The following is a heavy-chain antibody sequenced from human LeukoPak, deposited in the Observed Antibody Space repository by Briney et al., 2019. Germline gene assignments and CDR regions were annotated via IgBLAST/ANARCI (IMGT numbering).Heavy chain of an antibody. CDR2: ISAYNGNT. D-gene: IGHD3-16*01. V-gene: IGHV1-18*01. Sequence: ASVKVSCKASGYTFTTYGISWVRQATGQGLEWMGWISAYNGNTNYAQKLQGRVTMTTDTSTSTAYMELRSLGSDDTAVYYCARKALNLGALGYWGQGTLVTVSS. CDR1: GYTFTTYG. CDR3: ARKALNLGALGY. J-gene: IGHJ4*02.